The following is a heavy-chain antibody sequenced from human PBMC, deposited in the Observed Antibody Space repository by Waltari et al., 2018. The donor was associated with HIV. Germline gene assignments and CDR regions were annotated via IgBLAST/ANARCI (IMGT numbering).Heavy chain of an antibody. CDR3: ARLKGYYAVD. CDR2: IYTSGST. Sequence: TCTVSGGSISSGSYYWSWIRQPAGKGLEWIGRIYTSGSTNYNPSLKSRVTISVDTSKNQFSLKLSSVTAADTAVYYCARLKGYYAVDWGQGTLVTVSS. V-gene: IGHV4-61*02. CDR1: GGSISSGSYY. J-gene: IGHJ4*02. D-gene: IGHD3-10*01.